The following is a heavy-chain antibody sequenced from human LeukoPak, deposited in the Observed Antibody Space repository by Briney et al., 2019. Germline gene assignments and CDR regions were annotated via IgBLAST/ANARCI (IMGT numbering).Heavy chain of an antibody. CDR2: IFYGGST. D-gene: IGHD3-10*01. CDR3: ARFGSRIQTGASFGFDS. J-gene: IGHJ4*02. V-gene: IGHV4-39*07. CDR1: GDSIYNSDYY. Sequence: PSETLSLTCTVSGDSIYNSDYYWGWIRQPPGKGLEWIGSIFYGGSTYYKPSLESRVTVSIATSKSQFSLNLRSVTAADTAVYYCARFGSRIQTGASFGFDSWGQGILVLVSS.